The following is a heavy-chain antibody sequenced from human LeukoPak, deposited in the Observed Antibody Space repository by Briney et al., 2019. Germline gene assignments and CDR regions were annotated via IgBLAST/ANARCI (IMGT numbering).Heavy chain of an antibody. Sequence: PGGSLRLSCSASGFTFSNYAMSWVRQAPGKGLEWVSAINDGVGRAFYADAVRGRFTISKDNSQNTLYLQMNSLRAEDTAVYYCAMMVRGVVHNWFDPWGQGTLVTVSS. J-gene: IGHJ5*02. V-gene: IGHV3-23*01. CDR3: AMMVRGVVHNWFDP. CDR2: INDGVGRA. CDR1: GFTFSNYA. D-gene: IGHD3-10*01.